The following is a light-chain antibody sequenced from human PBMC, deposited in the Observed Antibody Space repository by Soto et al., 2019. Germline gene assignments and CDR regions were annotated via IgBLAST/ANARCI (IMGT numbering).Light chain of an antibody. CDR2: GAS. CDR1: QSVSSNY. Sequence: EIVLTQSPGTLSVSPGERVTLSCRASQSVSSNYLAWYQQRPGQAPRLLIFGASYRATGIPDRFSGSGSGTDFTLTTSRLEAEDFAVDYCQQYSSSPPEFTFGPGTKVDSK. CDR3: QQYSSSPPEFT. J-gene: IGKJ3*01. V-gene: IGKV3-20*01.